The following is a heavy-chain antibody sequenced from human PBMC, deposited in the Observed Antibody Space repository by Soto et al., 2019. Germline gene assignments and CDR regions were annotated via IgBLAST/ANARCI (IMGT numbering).Heavy chain of an antibody. V-gene: IGHV3-21*01. D-gene: IGHD5-12*01. CDR1: GFTFSSYS. Sequence: GGSLRLSCAASGFTFSSYSMNWVRQAPGKGLEWVSSISSSSSYIYYADSVKGRFTISRDNAKNSLYLQMNSLRAEDTAVYYCARVGFVDIVATINSYYYYYMDVWGKGTTVTVSS. J-gene: IGHJ6*03. CDR2: ISSSSSYI. CDR3: ARVGFVDIVATINSYYYYYMDV.